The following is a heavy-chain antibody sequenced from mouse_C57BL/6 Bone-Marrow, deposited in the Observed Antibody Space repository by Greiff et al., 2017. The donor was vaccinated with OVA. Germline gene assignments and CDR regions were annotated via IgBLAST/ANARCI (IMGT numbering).Heavy chain of an antibody. D-gene: IGHD1-1*01. CDR1: GYTFTSYW. CDR2: IHPNSGST. V-gene: IGHV1-64*01. CDR3: ARGYYGSSCWYFDV. J-gene: IGHJ1*03. Sequence: QVQLKQPGAELVKPGASVKLSCKASGYTFTSYWMHWVKQRPGQGLEWIGMIHPNSGSTNYNEKFKSKATLTVDKSSSTAYMQLSSLTSEDSAVYYCARGYYGSSCWYFDVWGTGTTVTVSS.